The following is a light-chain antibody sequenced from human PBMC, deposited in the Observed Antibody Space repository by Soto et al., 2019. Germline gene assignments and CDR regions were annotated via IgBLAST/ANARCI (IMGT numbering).Light chain of an antibody. CDR3: QQSYGNPG. Sequence: DIQMTQSPSSLSASVGDRVTITCRASQSIGFFLNWYHQKPGKAPKLLIYAASSLQSGVPSRFSGSGSGTEFTLTITSLQPEDFGTYYCQQSYGNPGFAPGTKVDIK. V-gene: IGKV1-39*01. J-gene: IGKJ3*01. CDR2: AAS. CDR1: QSIGFF.